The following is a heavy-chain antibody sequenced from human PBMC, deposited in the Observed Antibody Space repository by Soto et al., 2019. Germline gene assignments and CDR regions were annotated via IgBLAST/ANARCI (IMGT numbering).Heavy chain of an antibody. CDR3: ARRRIVPTTNFDY. CDR1: GGSFSDHY. CDR2: INHSGST. Sequence: SETLSLTCAVYGGSFSDHYWSWIRQTPGKGLEWIGEINHSGSTNYNPSFKSRVTISVDTSKNQFSLNLSSVTATDTAVYYCARRRIVPTTNFDYWGQGTLVTVSS. V-gene: IGHV4-34*01. D-gene: IGHD1-26*01. J-gene: IGHJ4*02.